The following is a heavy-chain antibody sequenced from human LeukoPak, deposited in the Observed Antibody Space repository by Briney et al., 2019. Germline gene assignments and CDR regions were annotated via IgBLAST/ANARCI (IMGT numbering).Heavy chain of an antibody. V-gene: IGHV4-30-2*01. CDR1: GGSISSGAYY. J-gene: IGHJ3*02. CDR2: IYHSGGT. D-gene: IGHD6-19*01. CDR3: ARDAYQWLADAFDI. Sequence: SETLSLTCTVSGGSISSGAYYWSWIRQPPGRGLEWIGYIYHSGGTYYNPSLKSRVTISVDRSKNQFSLKVSSVTAADTAVYYCARDAYQWLADAFDIWGQGIMVTVSS.